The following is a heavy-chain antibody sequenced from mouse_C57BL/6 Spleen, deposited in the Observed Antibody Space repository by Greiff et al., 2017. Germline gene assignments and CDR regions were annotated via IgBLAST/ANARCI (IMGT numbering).Heavy chain of an antibody. V-gene: IGHV1-64*01. CDR1: GYTFTSYW. CDR3: ARRNLQDYFDY. CDR2: IHPNSGST. D-gene: IGHD6-1*01. Sequence: QVQLQQPGAELVKPGASVKLSCKASGYTFTSYWMHWVKQRPGQGLEWIGMIHPNSGSTNYNEKFKSKATLTVDKSSSTAYMQLSSLTSEDSAVYYCARRNLQDYFDYWGQGTTLTVSS. J-gene: IGHJ2*01.